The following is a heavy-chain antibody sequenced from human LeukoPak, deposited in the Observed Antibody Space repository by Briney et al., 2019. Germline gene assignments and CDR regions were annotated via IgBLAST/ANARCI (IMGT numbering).Heavy chain of an antibody. J-gene: IGHJ4*02. D-gene: IGHD6-19*01. CDR2: IKQDGSEK. CDR3: ASKQWLVSDFDY. Sequence: GGTLRLSCAASGFTFSSYWMSWVRQAPGKGLEWVANIKQDGSEKYYVDSVKGRFTISRDNAKNSLFLQMNSLRAEDTAVYYCASKQWLVSDFDYWGQGTLVTASS. V-gene: IGHV3-7*01. CDR1: GFTFSSYW.